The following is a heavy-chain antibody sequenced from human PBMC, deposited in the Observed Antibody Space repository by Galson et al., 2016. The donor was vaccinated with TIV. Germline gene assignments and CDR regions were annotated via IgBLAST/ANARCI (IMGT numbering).Heavy chain of an antibody. CDR1: GYTFSKYG. CDR2: ISGYSGNT. Sequence: SVKVSCKASGYTFSKYGISWVRQAPGQGLEWMGWISGYSGNTNYARKLQGRVIMTTDTSTGTAFMEVRRLTSDDTAVYYCARDSSAWFGGADFWGQGILVTVSS. CDR3: ARDSSAWFGGADF. V-gene: IGHV1-18*04. J-gene: IGHJ4*02. D-gene: IGHD6-19*01.